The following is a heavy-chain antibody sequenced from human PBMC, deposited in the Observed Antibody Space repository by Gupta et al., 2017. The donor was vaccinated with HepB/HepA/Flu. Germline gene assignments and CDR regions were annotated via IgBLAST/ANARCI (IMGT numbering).Heavy chain of an antibody. V-gene: IGHV3-21*01. CDR2: ISRSSIYI. J-gene: IGHJ4*02. CDR1: GFTFSSYS. CDR3: ARDAEADYYDSSGPPQDY. Sequence: EVQLVESGGGLVKPGGSLRLSCAASGFTFSSYSMNWVSQAPGKGLEWVSSISRSSIYIYYADSVKGRFTISRDNAKNSLYLQMNSLRAEDTAVYYCARDAEADYYDSSGPPQDYWGQGTLVTVSS. D-gene: IGHD3-22*01.